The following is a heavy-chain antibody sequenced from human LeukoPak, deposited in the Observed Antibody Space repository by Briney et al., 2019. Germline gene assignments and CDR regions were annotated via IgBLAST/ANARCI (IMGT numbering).Heavy chain of an antibody. J-gene: IGHJ4*02. CDR3: ARDPTALQNWDDFTLDY. Sequence: SGGSLRLSCEASGFSFRSYEMNWVRQAPGKGPEWVAWISASTGTVYYADSVKGRFTISRDNAKNSLYLQMNSLRAEDTAVYYCARDPTALQNWDDFTLDYWGQGAQVTVSS. D-gene: IGHD1-1*01. CDR2: ISASTGTV. V-gene: IGHV3-48*03. CDR1: GFSFRSYE.